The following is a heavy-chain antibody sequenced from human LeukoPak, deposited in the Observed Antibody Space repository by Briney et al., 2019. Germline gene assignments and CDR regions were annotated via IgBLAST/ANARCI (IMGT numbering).Heavy chain of an antibody. CDR1: GDSISTYY. D-gene: IGHD2-21*02. V-gene: IGHV4-59*12. CDR2: IHYSGNT. Sequence: SETLSLTCIVSGDSISTYYWNWIRQPPGKGLEWLGNIHYSGNTNYNPSLKSRVTISVDTSKNQFSLKLSSVTAADTAVYYCARGWQGRTAYYYYMDVWGKGTTVTVSS. CDR3: ARGWQGRTAYYYYMDV. J-gene: IGHJ6*03.